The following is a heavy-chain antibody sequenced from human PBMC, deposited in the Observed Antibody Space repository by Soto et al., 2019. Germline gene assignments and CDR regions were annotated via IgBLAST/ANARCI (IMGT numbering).Heavy chain of an antibody. D-gene: IGHD3-3*01. CDR2: IWYDGSNK. CDR3: ARDLTIFGVVGNWFDP. CDR1: GFTFSSYG. J-gene: IGHJ5*02. Sequence: QVQLVESGGGVVQPGRSLRLSCAASGFTFSSYGMHWVRQAPGKGLEWVAVIWYDGSNKYYADSVKGRFTIPRDNSKNTLYLQMNSLRAEDTAVYYCARDLTIFGVVGNWFDPWGQGTLVTVSS. V-gene: IGHV3-33*01.